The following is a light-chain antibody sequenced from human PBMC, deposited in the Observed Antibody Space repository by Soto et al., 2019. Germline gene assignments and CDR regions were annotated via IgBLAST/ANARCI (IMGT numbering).Light chain of an antibody. V-gene: IGKV3-15*01. CDR1: QSVSIY. CDR2: GAS. Sequence: EIVMTQSPATLSVSPGERVTISCRACQSVSIYLAWYQQRPGQAPRPLIYGASTRATGIPARFSASGSGTEFTLTINSLQSEDFAVYYCQQYNYWPLTFGGGTKVDIK. J-gene: IGKJ4*01. CDR3: QQYNYWPLT.